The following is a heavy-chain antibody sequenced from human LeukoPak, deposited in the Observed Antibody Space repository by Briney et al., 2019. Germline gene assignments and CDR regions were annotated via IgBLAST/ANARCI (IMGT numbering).Heavy chain of an antibody. CDR2: INGRGVST. CDR3: AREAYYDCSGSLDY. CDR1: GFTFSTYA. V-gene: IGHV3-23*01. D-gene: IGHD3-22*01. Sequence: SGGSLRLSCAASGFTFSTYAMSWVRQAPGKGLEWVSCINGRGVSTYYADSVKGRFTISRDNSKNTLYLQMSSLRADDTAIYYCAREAYYDCSGSLDYWGQGTLVIVSS. J-gene: IGHJ4*02.